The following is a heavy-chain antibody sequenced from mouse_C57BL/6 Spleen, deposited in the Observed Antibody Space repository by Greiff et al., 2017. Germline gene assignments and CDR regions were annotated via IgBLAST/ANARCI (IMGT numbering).Heavy chain of an antibody. CDR2: IYWDDDK. D-gene: IGHD2-2*01. CDR1: GFSLSTSGMG. V-gene: IGHV8-12*01. Sequence: QVTLKVCGPGILQSSQTLSLTCSFSGFSLSTSGMGVSWIRQPSGKGLEWLAHIYWDDDKRYNPSLKSRLTISKDTSRNQVFLKITSVDTADTATYYCARRAGGYDLYFDVWGTGTTVTVSS. CDR3: ARRAGGYDLYFDV. J-gene: IGHJ1*03.